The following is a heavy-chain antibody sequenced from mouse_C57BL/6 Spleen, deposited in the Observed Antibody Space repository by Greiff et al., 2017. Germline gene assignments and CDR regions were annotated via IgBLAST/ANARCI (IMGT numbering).Heavy chain of an antibody. J-gene: IGHJ4*01. CDR3: ARSGTGTYYAMDY. CDR2: IYPGDGDT. CDR1: GYAFSSYW. V-gene: IGHV1-80*01. D-gene: IGHD4-1*01. Sequence: VQLQQSGAELVKPGASVKISCKASGYAFSSYWMNWVKQRPGKGLEWIGQIYPGDGDTNYNGKFKGKATLTADKSSSTAYMQLSSLTSEDSAVYFCARSGTGTYYAMDYWGQGTSVTVSS.